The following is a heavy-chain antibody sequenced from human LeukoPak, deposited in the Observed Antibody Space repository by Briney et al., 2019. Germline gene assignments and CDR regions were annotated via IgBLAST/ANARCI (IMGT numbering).Heavy chain of an antibody. CDR3: ARAGLRAKTKFDY. D-gene: IGHD4-17*01. J-gene: IGHJ4*02. V-gene: IGHV3-23*01. Sequence: PGGSLRLSCAASGFTFTSYAMSWVRQAPGQGLEWVSAISGSVGSTYYADSVKGRFTISRDNSKNTLYLQMNSLRSEDTAVYYCARAGLRAKTKFDYWGQGTPVTVSS. CDR1: GFTFTSYA. CDR2: ISGSVGST.